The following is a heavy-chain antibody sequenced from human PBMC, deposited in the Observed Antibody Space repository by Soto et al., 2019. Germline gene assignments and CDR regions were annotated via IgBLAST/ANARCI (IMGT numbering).Heavy chain of an antibody. Sequence: SPTLSLTCAISGDSVSSDITSWNWIRQSPSRGLEWLGRTYYRSKWFHDYAASVKSRITINPDTSKNQFSLELNSMTPEDTAVYYCARGNAFDVWGQGTVVTVSS. D-gene: IGHD3-10*01. CDR1: GDSVSSDITS. V-gene: IGHV6-1*01. CDR2: TYYRSKWFH. J-gene: IGHJ3*01. CDR3: ARGNAFDV.